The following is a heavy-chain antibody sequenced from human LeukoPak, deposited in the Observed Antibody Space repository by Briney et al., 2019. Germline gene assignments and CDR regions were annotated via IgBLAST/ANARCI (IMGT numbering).Heavy chain of an antibody. CDR3: ARVSRLGPFDY. V-gene: IGHV3-7*01. CDR2: IKQDGGEK. CDR1: GFTFSNYW. Sequence: PGGSLRLSCAASGFTFSNYWMNWVRQAPGKGLEWVANIKQDGGEKSYVDSVKGRFTISRDNAKNSLHLQMNSLRAEDTAVYYCARVSRLGPFDYWGQGTLVTVSS. J-gene: IGHJ4*02. D-gene: IGHD4-11*01.